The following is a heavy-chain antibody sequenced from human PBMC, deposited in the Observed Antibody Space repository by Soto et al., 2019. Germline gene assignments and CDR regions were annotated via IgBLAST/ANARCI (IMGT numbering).Heavy chain of an antibody. CDR2: IIPILGIA. Sequence: QVQLVQSGAEVKKPGSSVKVSCKASGGTFSSYTISWVRQAPGQGLEWMGRIIPILGIANYAQKFQGRVTITADKSTSAGYMELSSLRFEDRAVSYWSTSYGSGPQGSWGQGTLVTVSS. V-gene: IGHV1-69*02. D-gene: IGHD3-10*01. J-gene: IGHJ5*02. CDR1: GGTFSSYT. CDR3: STSYGSGPQGS.